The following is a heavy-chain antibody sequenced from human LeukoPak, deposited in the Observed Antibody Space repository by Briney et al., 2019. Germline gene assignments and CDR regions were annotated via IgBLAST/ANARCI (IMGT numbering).Heavy chain of an antibody. Sequence: GESLKISCKGSGYSFTSNWIGWVRQMPGKGLEWMGIVHPGDPDTRYSPSFKGQVTISADKSISTAYLQWSSLKASDTAMYYCAAPRAGQAFDIWGQGTMVTVSS. V-gene: IGHV5-51*01. CDR3: AAPRAGQAFDI. J-gene: IGHJ3*02. CDR1: GYSFTSNW. CDR2: VHPGDPDT.